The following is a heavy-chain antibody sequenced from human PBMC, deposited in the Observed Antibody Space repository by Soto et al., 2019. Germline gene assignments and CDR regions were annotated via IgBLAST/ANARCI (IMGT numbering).Heavy chain of an antibody. CDR3: ARGGRGYCSSTRCPVNYYYYGMDV. CDR2: ISSSSSYI. Sequence: XGSLVSSGAASGCTLIRYRLNWVRPAPGKGLDWVSSISSSSSYIYYADSVKGRSTISRDNAKNSLYLQMNSLRAEDTAVYYCARGGRGYCSSTRCPVNYYYYGMDVWGQGTTLTVPS. J-gene: IGHJ6*01. CDR1: GCTLIRYR. V-gene: IGHV3-21*01. D-gene: IGHD2-2*01.